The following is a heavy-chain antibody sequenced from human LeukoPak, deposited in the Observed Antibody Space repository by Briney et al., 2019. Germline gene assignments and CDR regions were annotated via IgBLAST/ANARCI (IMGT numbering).Heavy chain of an antibody. J-gene: IGHJ4*02. CDR1: GFTFSSYG. Sequence: PGGSLRLSCAASGFTFSSYGMHWVRQAPGKGLEWVAFIRYDGSNKYYADSVKGRSTISRDNSKNTLYLQMNSLRAEDTAVYYCAKVGSNCFDYWGQGTLVTVSS. V-gene: IGHV3-30*02. CDR2: IRYDGSNK. CDR3: AKVGSNCFDY. D-gene: IGHD6-13*01.